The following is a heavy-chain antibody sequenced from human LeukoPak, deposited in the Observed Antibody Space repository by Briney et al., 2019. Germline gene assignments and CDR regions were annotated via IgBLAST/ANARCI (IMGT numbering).Heavy chain of an antibody. V-gene: IGHV3-74*01. CDR3: SRGRNWEDGDY. CDR2: INSDGSIV. CDR1: GFTFNTYW. Sequence: PGGSLRLSCAASGFTFNTYWMYWVRQAPGKGLVWVSHINSDGSIVNYGDSVKGRFTISRDNAKNTLYLQTNSLRADDTALYFCSRGRNWEDGDYWGQGTLVTVSS. D-gene: IGHD7-27*01. J-gene: IGHJ4*02.